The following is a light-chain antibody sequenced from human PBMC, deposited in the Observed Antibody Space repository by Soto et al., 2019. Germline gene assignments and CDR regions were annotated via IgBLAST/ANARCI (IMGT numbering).Light chain of an antibody. J-gene: IGLJ1*01. V-gene: IGLV1-40*01. CDR2: GDN. CDR1: SSNIGAEYD. CDR3: QSYDSSLTTFV. Sequence: QSVLTQPPSVSGPPGQRGAISCTGRSSNIGAEYDVHWYQQLPGTAPKRLIYGDNNRPSGVPDRFSGSKSGTSASLAITGLQPEDEADYYCQSYDSSLTTFVFGTGTKGNVL.